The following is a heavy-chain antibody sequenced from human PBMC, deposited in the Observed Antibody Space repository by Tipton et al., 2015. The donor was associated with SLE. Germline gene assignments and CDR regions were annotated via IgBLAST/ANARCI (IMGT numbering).Heavy chain of an antibody. Sequence: SLRLSCAASGFTLSSHWMNWVRQVPGKGMMWVSRIKGDGSGTTYADSVKGRFTISRDGAKNSVSLQMNSLRRDDTAFYFCARRMQSGPVLRWTDALDVWGQGTKVTVSS. CDR2: IKGDGSGT. V-gene: IGHV3-74*01. D-gene: IGHD2-21*01. J-gene: IGHJ3*01. CDR3: ARRMQSGPVLRWTDALDV. CDR1: GFTLSSHW.